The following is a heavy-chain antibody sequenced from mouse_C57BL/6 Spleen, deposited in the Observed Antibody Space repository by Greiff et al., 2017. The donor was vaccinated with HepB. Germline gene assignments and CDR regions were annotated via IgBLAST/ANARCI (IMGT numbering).Heavy chain of an antibody. Sequence: VQLQQSGAELVRPGASVTLSCKASGYTFTDYEMHWVKQTPVHGLEWIGAIDPETGGTAYNQKFKGKAILTADKSSSTAYMELRSLTSEDSAVYYCTRSPVVARPEWYFDVWGTGTTVTVSS. CDR3: TRSPVVARPEWYFDV. D-gene: IGHD1-1*01. CDR1: GYTFTDYE. V-gene: IGHV1-15*01. J-gene: IGHJ1*03. CDR2: IDPETGGT.